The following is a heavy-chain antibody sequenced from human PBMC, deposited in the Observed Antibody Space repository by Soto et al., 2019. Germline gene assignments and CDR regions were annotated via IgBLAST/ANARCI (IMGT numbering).Heavy chain of an antibody. Sequence: QVQLVESGGGVVQPGRSLRLSCAASGFTFSSYGMHWVRQAPGKGLEWVAVISDDGSNKYYADSVKGRFTISRDNSKNTLYLQKNSLRAEDTAVYCCAKDRSLWFGELLGDCWGQGTLVTVSS. CDR3: AKDRSLWFGELLGDC. CDR2: ISDDGSNK. D-gene: IGHD3-10*01. CDR1: GFTFSSYG. V-gene: IGHV3-30*18. J-gene: IGHJ4*02.